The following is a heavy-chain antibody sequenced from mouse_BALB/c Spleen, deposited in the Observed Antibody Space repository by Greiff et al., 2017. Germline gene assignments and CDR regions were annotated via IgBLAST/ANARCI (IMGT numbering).Heavy chain of an antibody. CDR2: ISSGSSTI. D-gene: IGHD4-1*01. CDR3: ARSAGEGGYAMDY. CDR1: GFTFSSFG. J-gene: IGHJ4*01. Sequence: EVQLVESGGGLVQPGGSRKLSCAASGFTFSSFGMHWVRQAPEKGLEWVAYISSGSSTIYYADTVKGRFTISRDNPKNTLFLQMTSLRSEDTAMYYCARSAGEGGYAMDYWGQGTSVTVSS. V-gene: IGHV5-17*02.